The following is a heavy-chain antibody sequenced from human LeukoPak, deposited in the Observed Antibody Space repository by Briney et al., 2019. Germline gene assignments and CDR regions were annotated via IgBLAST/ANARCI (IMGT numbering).Heavy chain of an antibody. CDR3: ARGNVVVVPAAFYYYYGMDV. J-gene: IGHJ6*02. D-gene: IGHD2-2*01. V-gene: IGHV1-69*13. CDR2: IIAIFGTA. Sequence: ASVKVSCKASGYTFTGYYMHWVRQAPGQGLEWMGGIIAIFGTANYAQKFQGRVTITADESTSTAYMELSSLRSEDTAVYYCARGNVVVVPAAFYYYYGMDVWGQGTTVTVSS. CDR1: GYTFTGYY.